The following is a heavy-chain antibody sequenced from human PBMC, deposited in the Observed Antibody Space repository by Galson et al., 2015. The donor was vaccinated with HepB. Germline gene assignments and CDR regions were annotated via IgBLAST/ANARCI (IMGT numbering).Heavy chain of an antibody. CDR2: INPNSGGT. D-gene: IGHD6-19*01. CDR1: GYTFTGYY. Sequence: SVKVSCKASGYTFTGYYMHWVRQAPGQGLEWMGWINPNSGGTNYAQKFQGRVTMTRDTSISTAYMELSRLRSDDTAVYYCARTKHLQWLYFHHRAEYFQHWGQGTLVTVSS. V-gene: IGHV1-2*02. J-gene: IGHJ1*01. CDR3: ARTKHLQWLYFHHRAEYFQH.